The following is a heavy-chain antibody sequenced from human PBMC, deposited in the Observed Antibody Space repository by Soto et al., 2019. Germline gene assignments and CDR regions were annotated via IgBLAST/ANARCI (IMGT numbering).Heavy chain of an antibody. CDR3: ARRAIQGPIDY. V-gene: IGHV4-28*01. J-gene: IGHJ4*02. Sequence: QVQLQESGPGLVKPSDTLSLTCAVSGYSISSSNWWGWIRQPPGKGLEWIGYIYYSGTTYYNPSLKGRVTMSVDTSKHQFSLKLTSVTAVDTAVYYCARRAIQGPIDYWGQGTLVTVSS. CDR1: GYSISSSNW. CDR2: IYYSGTT.